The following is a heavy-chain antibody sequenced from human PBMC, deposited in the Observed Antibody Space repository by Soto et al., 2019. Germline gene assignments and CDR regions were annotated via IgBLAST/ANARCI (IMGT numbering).Heavy chain of an antibody. CDR2: LSGSGTTT. V-gene: IGHV3-23*01. CDR3: AGGKSPRYSGLDV. J-gene: IGHJ6*02. D-gene: IGHD3-16*02. Sequence: EVQLLESGGGLVQPGGSLRLSCSGSGFVFSDLAIVWVRQAPGKGLQWVSALSGSGTTTFYADSVKGRFTISTDISNNTLYLQMNSLRVEDTALYYCAGGKSPRYSGLDVWGQGTTVTVSS. CDR1: GFVFSDLA.